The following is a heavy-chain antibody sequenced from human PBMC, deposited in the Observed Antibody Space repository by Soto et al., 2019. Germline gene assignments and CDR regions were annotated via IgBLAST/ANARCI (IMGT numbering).Heavy chain of an antibody. CDR1: GFTFSSYG. J-gene: IGHJ6*02. V-gene: IGHV3-33*01. CDR2: IWYDGSNK. CDR3: ATALEPREYYYYYGMDV. Sequence: GGSLRLSCAASGFTFSSYGMHWVRQAPGKGLEWVAVIWYDGSNKYYADSVKGRFTISRDNSKNTLYLQMNSLRAEDTAVYYCATALEPREYYYYYGMDVWGQGTTVTVSS.